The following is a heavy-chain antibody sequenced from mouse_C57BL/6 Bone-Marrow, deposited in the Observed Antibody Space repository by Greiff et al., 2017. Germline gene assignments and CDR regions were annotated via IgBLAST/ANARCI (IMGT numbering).Heavy chain of an antibody. Sequence: QVQLQQPGAELVKPGASVKMSCKASGYTFTSYWITWVKQRPGQGLEWIGVIYPGSGSTNYNEKFKSKATLTVDTSSSTAYMQLSSLTSEDSAVYYCARALRWYFGGDYWGQGTSVTVSS. D-gene: IGHD2-1*01. CDR1: GYTFTSYW. V-gene: IGHV1-55*01. CDR3: ARALRWYFGGDY. CDR2: IYPGSGST. J-gene: IGHJ4*01.